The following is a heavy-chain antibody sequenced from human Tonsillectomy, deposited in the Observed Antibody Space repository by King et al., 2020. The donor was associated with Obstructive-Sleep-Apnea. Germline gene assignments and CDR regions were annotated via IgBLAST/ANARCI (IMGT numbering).Heavy chain of an antibody. V-gene: IGHV4-4*02. D-gene: IGHD4-23*01. CDR2: IDHNGER. CDR1: GGSITNNKW. Sequence: VQLQESGPRLVKPSGTLSLTCGVSGGSITNNKWWTWVRQSPGKGLEWIGEIDHNGERNYNPSLNSRVTISTDKSKNQVSLNLESVTAADTAVYYCSSHLQTAGYGGFDIWGQGTMVTV. CDR3: SSHLQTAGYGGFDI. J-gene: IGHJ3*02.